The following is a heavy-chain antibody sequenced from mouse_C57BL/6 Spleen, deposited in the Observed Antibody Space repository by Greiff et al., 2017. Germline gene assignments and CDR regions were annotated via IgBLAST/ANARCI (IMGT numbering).Heavy chain of an antibody. J-gene: IGHJ4*01. Sequence: QVQLQQPGAELVKPGASVKMSCKASGYTFTSYWITWVKQRPGQGLEWIGDIYPGSGSTNYNEKFKSKATLPVDTSSSTAYMQLSSLTSEDSAVYYCARRITSYAMDYWGQGTSVTVSS. D-gene: IGHD2-4*01. CDR2: IYPGSGST. CDR1: GYTFTSYW. CDR3: ARRITSYAMDY. V-gene: IGHV1-55*01.